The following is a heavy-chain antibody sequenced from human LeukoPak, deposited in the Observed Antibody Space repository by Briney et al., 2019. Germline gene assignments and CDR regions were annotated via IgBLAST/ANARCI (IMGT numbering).Heavy chain of an antibody. CDR3: AKLGSYYTFDY. CDR1: GFTFSNYA. CDR2: ISGSGGST. J-gene: IGHJ4*02. Sequence: PGGSLRLSCAASGFTFSNYAMSWVRQAPGEGLEWVSTISGSGGSTYYADSVKGRFTISRDNSKNTLYLQMNSLRAEDTAVYYCAKLGSYYTFDYWGQGTLVTVSS. D-gene: IGHD1-26*01. V-gene: IGHV3-23*01.